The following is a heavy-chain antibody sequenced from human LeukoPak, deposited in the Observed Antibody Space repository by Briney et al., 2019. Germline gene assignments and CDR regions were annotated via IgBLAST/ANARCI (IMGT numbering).Heavy chain of an antibody. CDR1: GFTFSNYD. D-gene: IGHD3-22*01. Sequence: GGSLRLSCAASGFTFSNYDMNWVRQAPGKGLEWVSHISSSGSTIYYSDSGKGRFTISRDNAKNSLYLQMNSLRAEDTAVYYCARVRLVGDYVAYWGQGTLVTVSS. J-gene: IGHJ4*02. CDR2: ISSSGSTI. V-gene: IGHV3-48*01. CDR3: ARVRLVGDYVAY.